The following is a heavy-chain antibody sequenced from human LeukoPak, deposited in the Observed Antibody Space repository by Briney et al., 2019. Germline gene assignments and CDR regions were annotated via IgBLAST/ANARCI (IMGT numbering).Heavy chain of an antibody. V-gene: IGHV7-4-1*02. CDR2: INTNTGNP. D-gene: IGHD3-22*01. CDR3: ARDPNYYDSSGFPADY. J-gene: IGHJ4*02. Sequence: ASVKVSCKVSGYTLTELSMHWVRQAPGQGLEWMGWINTNTGNPTYAQGFTGRFVFSLDTSVSTAYLQISSLKAEDTAVYYCARDPNYYDSSGFPADYWGQGTLVTVSS. CDR1: GYTLTELS.